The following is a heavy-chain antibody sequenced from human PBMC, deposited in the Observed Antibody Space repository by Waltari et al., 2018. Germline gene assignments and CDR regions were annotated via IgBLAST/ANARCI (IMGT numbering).Heavy chain of an antibody. Sequence: QVQLVESGGGVVQPGRSLRLSCAASGFTFSSYGMHWFRQAPGKGLEWVAVISKYVDDKYYADSVKGLVTISGYNSKNTLYLQMNSLRAEDTAVYYCAKDGLSIVVGPAAHIGYYFDYWGQGTLVTGSS. J-gene: IGHJ4*02. CDR1: GFTFSSYG. V-gene: IGHV3-30*18. CDR3: AKDGLSIVVGPAAHIGYYFDY. D-gene: IGHD2-2*01. CDR2: ISKYVDDK.